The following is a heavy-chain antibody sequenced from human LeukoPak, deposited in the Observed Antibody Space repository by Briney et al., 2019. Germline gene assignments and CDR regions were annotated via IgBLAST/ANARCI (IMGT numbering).Heavy chain of an antibody. J-gene: IGHJ4*02. V-gene: IGHV3-64D*06. CDR1: GFSFSSHA. CDR3: VKDRAVDY. CDR2: ISSKGGPT. D-gene: IGHD3-10*01. Sequence: GGSLRLSCSASGFSFSSHAMHWVRQAPGKGLEYVSSISSKGGPTYYADSVKGRFTISRDNSKNTLYLQMSSLRTEDTAVYYCVKDRAVDYWGQGTLVTVSS.